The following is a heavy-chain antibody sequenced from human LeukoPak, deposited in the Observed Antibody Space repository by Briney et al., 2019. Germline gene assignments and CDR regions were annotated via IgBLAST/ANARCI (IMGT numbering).Heavy chain of an antibody. CDR3: VTPHPRRGTAAFDI. D-gene: IGHD2-15*01. CDR2: VDSSGNT. J-gene: IGHJ3*02. V-gene: IGHV4-4*07. Sequence: PSETLSLTCSVSVVSMNGYYWSWLRQSAGNRLEWIGHVDSSGNTNYNPSLESRVTMSVDTSKNQFSLKLSSVTAADTAVYYCVTPHPRRGTAAFDIWGQGTMVTVSS. CDR1: VVSMNGYY.